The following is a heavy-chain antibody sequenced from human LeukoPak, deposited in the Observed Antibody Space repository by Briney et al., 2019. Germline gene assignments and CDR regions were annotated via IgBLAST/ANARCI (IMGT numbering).Heavy chain of an antibody. V-gene: IGHV4-59*01. Sequence: SETLSLTCTVSGGSISSYYWSWTRQPPGKGLEWIGYIYYSGSTNYNPSLKSRVTISVDTSKNQFSLKLSSVTAADTAVYYCARGLYDSSGYYYFDYWGQGTLVTVSS. CDR2: IYYSGST. J-gene: IGHJ4*02. CDR3: ARGLYDSSGYYYFDY. D-gene: IGHD3-22*01. CDR1: GGSISSYY.